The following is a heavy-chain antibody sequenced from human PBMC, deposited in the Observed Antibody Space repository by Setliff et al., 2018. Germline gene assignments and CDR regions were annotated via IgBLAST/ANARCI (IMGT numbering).Heavy chain of an antibody. CDR1: GYIFNTFG. CDR3: ARGPPDFVVVPAAAKFDY. J-gene: IGHJ4*02. Sequence: ASVKVSCKTSGYIFNTFGISWVRQAPGQGLEWVGWISPYSGKTDYAQKFQGRVTMTRDTSTSTAYMELSSLRTEDTAVYYCARGPPDFVVVPAAAKFDYWGQGTLVTVSS. CDR2: ISPYSGKT. V-gene: IGHV1-18*01. D-gene: IGHD2-2*01.